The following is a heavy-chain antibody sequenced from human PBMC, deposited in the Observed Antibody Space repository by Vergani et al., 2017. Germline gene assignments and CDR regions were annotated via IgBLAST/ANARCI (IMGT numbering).Heavy chain of an antibody. J-gene: IGHJ6*02. CDR3: ASRPIDCSGGSCYSAGYYYYGMDV. D-gene: IGHD2-15*01. Sequence: QVQLVQSGAEVKKPGSSVKVSCKASGGTFSSYAISWVRQAPGQGLEWMGGIIPIFGTANYAQKFQGRVTITADESTSTAYMELSSLGSEDTAVYYCASRPIDCSGGSCYSAGYYYYGMDVWGQGTTVTVSS. CDR1: GGTFSSYA. V-gene: IGHV1-69*01. CDR2: IIPIFGTA.